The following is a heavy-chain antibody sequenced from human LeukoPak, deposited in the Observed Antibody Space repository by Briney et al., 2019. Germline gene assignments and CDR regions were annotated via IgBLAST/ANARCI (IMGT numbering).Heavy chain of an antibody. D-gene: IGHD3-10*01. CDR3: ARCLRVVRHSNWFDP. V-gene: IGHV4-59*01. Sequence: KPSETLSLTCTVSGGPISSYYWSWIRQPPGKGLEWIGYIYYSGSTNYNPSLKSRVTISVDTSKNQFSLKLSSVTAAHTAVYYCARCLRVVRHSNWFDPWGQGTLVTVSS. CDR2: IYYSGST. J-gene: IGHJ5*02. CDR1: GGPISSYY.